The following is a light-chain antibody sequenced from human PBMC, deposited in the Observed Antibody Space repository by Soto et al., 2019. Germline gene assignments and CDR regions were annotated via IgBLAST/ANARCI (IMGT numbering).Light chain of an antibody. Sequence: DIQMTQSPSSLSASVGDRVSITCRASQSIAYYLNWFQQKPGKAPKLLIYAASSLQSGVPSRFSGSGSGTDFTLTISSLHPEDFATYYCQQSSNSPMYTFGQGTKLYVK. CDR2: AAS. J-gene: IGKJ2*01. CDR3: QQSSNSPMYT. V-gene: IGKV1-39*01. CDR1: QSIAYY.